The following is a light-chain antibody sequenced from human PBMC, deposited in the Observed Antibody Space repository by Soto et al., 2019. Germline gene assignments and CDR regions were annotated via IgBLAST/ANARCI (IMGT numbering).Light chain of an antibody. CDR3: SSYTSSSTRV. V-gene: IGLV2-14*01. Sequence: QSALTQPASVSGSPGQSITISCTGTSSDVGGYNYVSWYQQHPGTAPKLMIYDVSNRPSGVSNRFSGSKSGNTASLSISGLQDEDEADYYCSSYTSSSTRVFGTGTKLTVL. J-gene: IGLJ1*01. CDR1: SSDVGGYNY. CDR2: DVS.